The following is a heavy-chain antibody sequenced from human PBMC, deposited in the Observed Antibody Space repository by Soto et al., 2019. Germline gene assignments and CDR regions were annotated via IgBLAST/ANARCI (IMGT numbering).Heavy chain of an antibody. J-gene: IGHJ4*02. D-gene: IGHD7-27*01. CDR1: GGSISNHY. CDR2: IYSNGNT. CDR3: TRANWYSEY. V-gene: IGHV4-59*11. Sequence: QVQLQESGPGLVKPSETLSLTCTVSGGSISNHYWCWIRQPPGKGLEWIGYIYSNGNTNYNPSLKSRVTMSVVTAKNQISLKLSSVTAADTAVYYCTRANWYSEYWGQGTLVTVSS.